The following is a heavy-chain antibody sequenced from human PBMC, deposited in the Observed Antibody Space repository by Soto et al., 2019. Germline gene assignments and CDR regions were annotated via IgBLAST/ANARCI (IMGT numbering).Heavy chain of an antibody. CDR1: GFTFSSYW. Sequence: GGSLRLSCAASGFTFSSYWMSWVRQAPGKGLEWVANIEQDGSEKYYVDSVKGRFTISRDNAKNSLYLQMNSLRAEDTAVYYCARDRAYCGGDCYSTLYGMDVWGQGTTVTVSS. V-gene: IGHV3-7*05. CDR3: ARDRAYCGGDCYSTLYGMDV. D-gene: IGHD2-21*02. J-gene: IGHJ6*02. CDR2: IEQDGSEK.